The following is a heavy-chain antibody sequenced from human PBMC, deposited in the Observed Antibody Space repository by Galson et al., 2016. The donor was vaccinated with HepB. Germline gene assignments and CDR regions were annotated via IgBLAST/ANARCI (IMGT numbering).Heavy chain of an antibody. V-gene: IGHV3-23*01. D-gene: IGHD6-19*01. Sequence: SLRLSCAASGFTFDKYGMTWFRQAPGKGLEWVSTICGRCGDMDYADSVKGRFTISRDDSKNTLYLHMNSLRVEDTAINYCAIDPSQWHDLLFGNWAQGTLVTVS. CDR3: AIDPSQWHDLLFGN. CDR1: GFTFDKYG. J-gene: IGHJ1*01. CDR2: ICGRCGDM.